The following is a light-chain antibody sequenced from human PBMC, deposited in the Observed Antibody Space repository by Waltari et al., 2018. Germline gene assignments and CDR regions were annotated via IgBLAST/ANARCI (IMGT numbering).Light chain of an antibody. Sequence: QSVLTQPPSASGTPGQRVTMSCSGSASNIGNNIVHWYQQLPGKAPKLVIYRSDQRPSGVPDRFSASKSGTSASLAISGLQSEDKADYYCAAWDDSLGGRWVFGGGTKVTVL. V-gene: IGLV1-44*01. J-gene: IGLJ3*02. CDR2: RSD. CDR3: AAWDDSLGGRWV. CDR1: ASNIGNNI.